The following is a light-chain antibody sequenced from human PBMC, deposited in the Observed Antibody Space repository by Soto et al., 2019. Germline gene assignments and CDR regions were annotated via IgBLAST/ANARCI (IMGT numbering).Light chain of an antibody. Sequence: IQLTQSPSSLSASIGDRVTITGRASQDIASYLAWYQQKPGNAPKLLIYAASTLHSGVPSRFSGSGSGTDFTLTISSLQPEDFVTYYCQQLNVNLLFGQGPKLEIK. CDR3: QQLNVNLL. CDR1: QDIASY. V-gene: IGKV1-9*01. CDR2: AAS. J-gene: IGKJ2*01.